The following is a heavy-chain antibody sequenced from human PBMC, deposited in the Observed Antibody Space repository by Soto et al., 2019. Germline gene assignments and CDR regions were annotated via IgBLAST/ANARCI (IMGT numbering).Heavy chain of an antibody. Sequence: QVQLVQSGAEVKKPGSSVKVSCKASGGTFSSYAISWVRQAPGQGLEWMGGIIPIFGTANYAQKFQGRVTITADKSTSPAYMELSSLRSEDTAVYYCARDGIVVVPAAIGDHYYYYYGMDVWGQGTTVTVSS. D-gene: IGHD2-2*02. CDR3: ARDGIVVVPAAIGDHYYYYYGMDV. CDR1: GGTFSSYA. V-gene: IGHV1-69*06. J-gene: IGHJ6*02. CDR2: IIPIFGTA.